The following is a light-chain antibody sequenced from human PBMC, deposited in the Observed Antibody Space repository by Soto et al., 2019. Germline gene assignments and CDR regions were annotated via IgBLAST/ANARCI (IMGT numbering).Light chain of an antibody. CDR3: QQFNVYPLT. CDR1: QGISRS. V-gene: IGKV1-13*02. Sequence: AIQLTQSPSSLSASVGDRVTITCRASQGISRSLAWYQQKPGEAPKFLIYDASSLQSGVPSRFSGSGSGTDFTLTISNLQPEEFATYYCQQFNVYPLTFGGGTKVEIK. CDR2: DAS. J-gene: IGKJ4*01.